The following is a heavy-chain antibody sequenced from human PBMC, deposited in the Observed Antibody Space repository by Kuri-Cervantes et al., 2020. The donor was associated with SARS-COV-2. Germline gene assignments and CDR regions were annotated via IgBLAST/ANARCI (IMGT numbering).Heavy chain of an antibody. CDR1: GGSISSYY. CDR3: ASFGGGGSDGGIDP. V-gene: IGHV4-59*12. Sequence: SETLSLTCTVSGGSISSYYWSWIRQPPGKGLEWIGYIHYSGSNNYNPSLKSRVTISVDTSKNQFSLKLSSVTAADTAGYYCASFGGGGSDGGIDPWGQGTMVTVSS. CDR2: IHYSGSN. J-gene: IGHJ5*02. D-gene: IGHD3-16*01.